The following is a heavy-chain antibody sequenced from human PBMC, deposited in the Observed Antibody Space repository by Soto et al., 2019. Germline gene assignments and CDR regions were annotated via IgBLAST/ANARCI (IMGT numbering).Heavy chain of an antibody. CDR3: ARAEDYHDNLEQAFDI. J-gene: IGHJ3*02. Sequence: SVKVSCKASGGTFSSYAISWVRQAPGQGLEWMGGIIPIFGTANYAQKFQGRVTITADKSTSTAYMELSSLRSEDTAVYYCARAEDYHDNLEQAFDIWGQGTMVTVS. V-gene: IGHV1-69*06. D-gene: IGHD3-22*01. CDR2: IIPIFGTA. CDR1: GGTFSSYA.